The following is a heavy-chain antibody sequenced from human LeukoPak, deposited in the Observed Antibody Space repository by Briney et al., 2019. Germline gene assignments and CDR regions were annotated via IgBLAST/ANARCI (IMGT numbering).Heavy chain of an antibody. CDR2: IYYSGST. Sequence: PSETLSLTCTVSGGSISSYYWSWIRQPPGKGLEWIGYIYYSGSTNYNPSLKSRVTISVDTSKNQFSLKLSSVTAADTAVYYCARVGFIRLSGSYWYFDYWXQGTLVTVSS. D-gene: IGHD1-26*01. CDR1: GGSISSYY. J-gene: IGHJ4*02. V-gene: IGHV4-59*01. CDR3: ARVGFIRLSGSYWYFDY.